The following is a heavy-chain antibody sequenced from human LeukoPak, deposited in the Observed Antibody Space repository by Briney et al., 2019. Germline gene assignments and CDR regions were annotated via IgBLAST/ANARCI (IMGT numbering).Heavy chain of an antibody. D-gene: IGHD5-24*01. CDR2: FYFGAAT. V-gene: IGHV4-38-2*01. J-gene: IGHJ4*02. CDR1: GDSMSNPYF. CDR3: VAGPHGRQVDF. Sequence: NPSETLSLTCSVSGDSMSNPYFWGWVRQVPGKGLEWVGTFYFGAATYNNPSLESRVTISVDASNNQFSMKLNSVTATDTAVYYCVAGPHGRQVDFWGQGILVTVSS.